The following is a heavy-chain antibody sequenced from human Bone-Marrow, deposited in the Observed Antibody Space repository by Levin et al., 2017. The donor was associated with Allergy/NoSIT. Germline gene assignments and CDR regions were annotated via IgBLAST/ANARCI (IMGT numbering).Heavy chain of an antibody. CDR1: GFSFSIYG. D-gene: IGHD1-26*01. CDR2: MSGGGEHI. V-gene: IGHV3-23*01. CDR3: VRDAVVGVGLAFDS. J-gene: IGHJ4*02. Sequence: GGSLRLSCAASGFSFSIYGMNWVRQAPGKGLEWVSGMSGGGEHIFYADAVKGRFTISRDNSNNTLYLQMNSLRVEDTAVYYCVRDAVVGVGLAFDSWGQGTLVTVSS.